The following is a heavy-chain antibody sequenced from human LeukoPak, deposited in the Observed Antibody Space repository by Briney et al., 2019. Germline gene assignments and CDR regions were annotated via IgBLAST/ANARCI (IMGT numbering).Heavy chain of an antibody. D-gene: IGHD2-2*01. Sequence: GGSLRLSCAASGFTFSNYWMTWVRQAPGKGLEWVANIKQDGSEKYYVDSVKGRFTISRDNAKNSLYLQMNNLRAEDTAIYYCARVKVPATALDWFDPWGQGTLVTVSS. CDR1: GFTFSNYW. J-gene: IGHJ5*02. CDR3: ARVKVPATALDWFDP. V-gene: IGHV3-7*03. CDR2: IKQDGSEK.